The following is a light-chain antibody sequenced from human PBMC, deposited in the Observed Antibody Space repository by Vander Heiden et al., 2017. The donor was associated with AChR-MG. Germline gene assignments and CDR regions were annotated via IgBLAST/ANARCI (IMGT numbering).Light chain of an antibody. CDR3: SSYAGSNNSV. J-gene: IGLJ1*01. V-gene: IGLV2-8*01. CDR1: SSDVGGYNY. CDR2: EVS. Sequence: QSALTQPPSASGSPGQSVTISCTGTSSDVGGYNYVSWYQQHPGKAPKLMIYEVSKRPSGVPDRFSGSKSGNTASLTVSGLQAEDEADYYCSSYAGSNNSVFGTGTKVTVV.